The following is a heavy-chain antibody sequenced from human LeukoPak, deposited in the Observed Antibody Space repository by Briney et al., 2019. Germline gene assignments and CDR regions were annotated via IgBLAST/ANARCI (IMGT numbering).Heavy chain of an antibody. J-gene: IGHJ6*03. D-gene: IGHD3-22*01. CDR2: MSGSGGST. CDR1: GFTFSGYG. Sequence: GGSLRLSCAASGFTFSGYGMSWVRQATGKGLEWVSGMSGSGGSTYYADAVKGRFTISIDNSKNTLYLQMNSLRAEDTAVYYCAKHNYYDSYYYYYYYYMDVWGKGTTVTISS. CDR3: AKHNYYDSYYYYYYYYMDV. V-gene: IGHV3-23*01.